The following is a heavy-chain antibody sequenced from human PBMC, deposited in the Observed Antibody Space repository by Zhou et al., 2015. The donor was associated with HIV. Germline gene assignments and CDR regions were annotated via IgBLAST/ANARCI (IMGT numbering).Heavy chain of an antibody. V-gene: IGHV1-2*02. D-gene: IGHD3-10*01. Sequence: QVQLVQSGAEVKKPGASVKVSCKASEYTFTGYYMHWVRQAPGQGLEWMGWIDPNTGGSNYAQRFQDRVTLTRDKSISTAYMELTSLRSDDTAVYYCAREGADYYGSGSYPFDYWGQGTLVTVSS. CDR3: AREGADYYGSGSYPFDY. CDR2: IDPNTGGS. CDR1: EYTFTGYY. J-gene: IGHJ4*02.